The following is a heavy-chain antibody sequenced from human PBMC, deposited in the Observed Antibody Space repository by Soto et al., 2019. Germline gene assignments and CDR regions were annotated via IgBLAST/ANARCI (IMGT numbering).Heavy chain of an antibody. V-gene: IGHV3-64*01. J-gene: IGHJ6*03. CDR2: ISSNGVGT. D-gene: IGHD6-6*01. Sequence: EVQLAESGGGLAQPGGSLRLSCAASGFTLSGYAMDWVRQAPGKGLEYVSGISSNGVGTYYANSVQGRFTISRDNSKNTVDLQMGSLRPEDMAVYYCARRARPDFYYMDVWGKGTTATVSS. CDR3: ARRARPDFYYMDV. CDR1: GFTLSGYA.